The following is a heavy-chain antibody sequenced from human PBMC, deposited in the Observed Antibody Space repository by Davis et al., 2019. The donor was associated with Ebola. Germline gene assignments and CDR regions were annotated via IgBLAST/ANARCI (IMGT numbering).Heavy chain of an antibody. CDR1: GFTFGDYA. CDR2: IRSKAYGGTT. V-gene: IGHV3-49*04. CDR3: TTDLRNDFDY. D-gene: IGHD1-14*01. Sequence: GESLKISCTASGFTFGDYAMSWVRQAPGKGLEWVGFIRSKAYGGTTEYAASVKGRFTISRDDSKNTLYLQMNSLKTEDTAVYYCTTDLRNDFDYWGQGTLVTVSS. J-gene: IGHJ4*02.